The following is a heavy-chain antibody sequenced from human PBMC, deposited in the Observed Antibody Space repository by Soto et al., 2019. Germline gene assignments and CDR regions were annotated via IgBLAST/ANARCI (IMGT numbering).Heavy chain of an antibody. V-gene: IGHV4-30-2*01. Sequence: QLQLQESGSGLVKPSQTLSLTCAVSGVSISSGDYFWSWIRQPPGKGLEWIGYITRTGSTYSNPSLKSRVTVSVDRSKNQFSLELTSVTAADTAVYYCARAISGVVVAAAVPKWFDPWGLGTLVTVSS. J-gene: IGHJ5*02. D-gene: IGHD2-15*01. CDR1: GVSISSGDYF. CDR2: ITRTGST. CDR3: ARAISGVVVAAAVPKWFDP.